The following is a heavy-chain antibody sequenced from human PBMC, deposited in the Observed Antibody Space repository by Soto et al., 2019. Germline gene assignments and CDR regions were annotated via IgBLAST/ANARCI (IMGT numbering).Heavy chain of an antibody. Sequence: QVQLQESGPGLVNPSQTVSLTCTVSDGSISSGGHYWSWIRQRPGKGLEWIGYRYYSWSTYYNPSLNGRVTRSVDTSKNQFSLKLSSVTAADTVVYYCARKPPHRRSFDYWGQGTLVTVSS. CDR3: ARKPPHRRSFDY. D-gene: IGHD2-21*01. V-gene: IGHV4-31*02. J-gene: IGHJ4*02. CDR1: DGSISSGGHY. CDR2: RYYSWST.